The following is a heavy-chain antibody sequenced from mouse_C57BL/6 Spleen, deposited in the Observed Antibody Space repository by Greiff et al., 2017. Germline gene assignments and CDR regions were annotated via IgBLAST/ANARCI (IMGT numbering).Heavy chain of an antibody. J-gene: IGHJ1*03. CDR3: ARALRYGNSYWYFDV. D-gene: IGHD2-1*01. CDR1: GFTFSDYY. V-gene: IGHV5-16*01. CDR2: INYDGSST. Sequence: EVKLVESEGGLVQPGSSMKLSCTASGFTFSDYYMAWVRQVPEKGLEWVANINYDGSSTYYLDSLKSRFIISRDNAKNILYLQMSSLKSEDTATYYCARALRYGNSYWYFDVWGTGTTVTVSS.